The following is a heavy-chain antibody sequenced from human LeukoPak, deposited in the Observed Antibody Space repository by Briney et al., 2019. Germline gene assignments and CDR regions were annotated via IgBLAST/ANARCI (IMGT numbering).Heavy chain of an antibody. V-gene: IGHV3-74*01. D-gene: IGHD2-2*01. CDR3: AGASTRRSALHI. Sequence: GALRLSCAASGFTLSRYWMHWVRQAPGKGLVWGSCINSDGSSTYYGDSVRGRFTISRDNSKNTVYLQMNSLRDDDSAVYFCAGASTRRSALHIWGQGTMVTVSS. CDR1: GFTLSRYW. J-gene: IGHJ3*02. CDR2: INSDGSST.